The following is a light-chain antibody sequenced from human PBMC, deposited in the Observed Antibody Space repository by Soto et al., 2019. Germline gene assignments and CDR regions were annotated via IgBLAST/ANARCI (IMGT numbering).Light chain of an antibody. J-gene: IGKJ1*01. V-gene: IGKV3-20*01. CDR3: QHYGSSFPGWA. Sequence: EIVLTQSPGTLSLSPGERATLSCRASQSVSAYLAWYQQRPGQAPRLLIYGASTRATGIPDRFSGSGSGTDFTLTISGLEPEDSAVYYCQHYGSSFPGWAFGQGTKVDIK. CDR1: QSVSAY. CDR2: GAS.